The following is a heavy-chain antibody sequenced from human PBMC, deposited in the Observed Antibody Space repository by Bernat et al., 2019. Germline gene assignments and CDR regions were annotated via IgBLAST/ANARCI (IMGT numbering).Heavy chain of an antibody. J-gene: IGHJ5*02. V-gene: IGHV4-34*01. CDR3: ARVIGELSITLGGFDP. CDR1: GGSFSGYY. Sequence: QVQLQQWGAGLLKPSETLSLTCAVYGGSFSGYYWSWIRKTPGKGLEWIGEINHSGSTNYNPSLKSRVTISVDTSKNQFSLKLSSVTAADTAVYYCARVIGELSITLGGFDPWGQGTLVTVSS. CDR2: INHSGST. D-gene: IGHD3-10*01.